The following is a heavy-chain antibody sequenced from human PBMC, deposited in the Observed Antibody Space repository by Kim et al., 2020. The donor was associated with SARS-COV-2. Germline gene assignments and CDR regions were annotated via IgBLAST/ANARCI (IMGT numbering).Heavy chain of an antibody. CDR1: GGSFSGYY. D-gene: IGHD4-17*01. CDR2: INHSGST. J-gene: IGHJ4*02. Sequence: SETLSLTCAVYGGSFSGYYWSWIRQPPGKGLEWIGEINHSGSTNYNPSLKSRVTISVDTSKNQFSLKLSSVTAADTAVYYCARGLGNMTTVTTFDYWGQGTLVTASS. CDR3: ARGLGNMTTVTTFDY. V-gene: IGHV4-34*01.